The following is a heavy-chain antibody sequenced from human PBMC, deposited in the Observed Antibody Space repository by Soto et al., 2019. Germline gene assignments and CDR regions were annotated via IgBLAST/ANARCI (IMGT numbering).Heavy chain of an antibody. V-gene: IGHV3-23*01. J-gene: IGHJ1*01. CDR3: AKVGHYYGSGSHPDGTWLFQH. Sequence: GGSLRLSCAASGFTFSSYAMSWVRQAPGKGLEWVSATSGSGGSTYYADSVKGRFTISRDNSKNTLYLQMNSLRAEDTAVYYCAKVGHYYGSGSHPDGTWLFQHWGQGTLVTVSS. D-gene: IGHD3-10*01. CDR1: GFTFSSYA. CDR2: TSGSGGST.